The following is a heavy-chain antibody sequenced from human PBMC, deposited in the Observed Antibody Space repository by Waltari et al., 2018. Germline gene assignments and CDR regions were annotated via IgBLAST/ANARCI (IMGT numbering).Heavy chain of an antibody. V-gene: IGHV3-74*01. CDR3: ARGHIRRNWFDP. CDR1: VFTFSTYW. D-gene: IGHD2-2*02. J-gene: IGHJ5*02. CDR2: MNSAGSAT. Sequence: EVQLVESGGGLVQPGGSLRLSCAAPVFTFSTYWMHWVRQAPGKGLVWVSRMNSAGSATSHADYVQGRFTISRDKANNTVTLQMNSLRAEDTAVYYCARGHIRRNWFDPWGQGTLVTVSS.